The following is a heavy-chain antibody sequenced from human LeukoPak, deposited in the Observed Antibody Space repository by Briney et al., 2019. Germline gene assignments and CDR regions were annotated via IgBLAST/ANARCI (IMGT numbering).Heavy chain of an antibody. CDR2: ISSSSSTM. Sequence: GGSLRLSCAASGFSFTNYAMNWVRQAPGKGLEWVSYISSSSSTMYYADSVKGRFTISRDNAKNSLYLQRNSLRAEDTAVYYCARGGLKWELLAFDYWGQGTLVTVSS. V-gene: IGHV3-48*04. J-gene: IGHJ4*02. CDR3: ARGGLKWELLAFDY. D-gene: IGHD1-26*01. CDR1: GFSFTNYA.